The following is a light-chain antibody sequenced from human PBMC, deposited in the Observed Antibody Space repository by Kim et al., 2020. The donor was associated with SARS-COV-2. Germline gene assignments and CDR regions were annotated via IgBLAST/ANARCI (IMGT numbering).Light chain of an antibody. CDR1: QNINTY. V-gene: IGKV3-15*01. CDR3: QQYNNWPPWT. Sequence: ETVMTQSPATLSVSAGETATLSCRASQNINTYLAWYQQKPGQAPRLLIYSASIRATGIPARFSGSGSGTEFTLTISSLQSEDFAVYYCQQYNNWPPWTFGQGTKVDIK. CDR2: SAS. J-gene: IGKJ1*01.